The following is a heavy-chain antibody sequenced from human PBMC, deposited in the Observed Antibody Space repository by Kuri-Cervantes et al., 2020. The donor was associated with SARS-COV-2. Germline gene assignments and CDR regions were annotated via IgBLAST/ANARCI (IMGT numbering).Heavy chain of an antibody. J-gene: IGHJ4*02. CDR1: GFSFSNYA. Sequence: GGSLRLSCAASGFSFSNYAMHWVRQAPGKGLEWVAVTSYDGSNKYYADSVKGRFTISRDNSKSTLYLQMNSLRAEDTAVYYCARDRAAAGVYYSDYWDQGTLVTVSS. CDR3: ARDRAAAGVYYSDY. D-gene: IGHD6-13*01. CDR2: TSYDGSNK. V-gene: IGHV3-30-3*01.